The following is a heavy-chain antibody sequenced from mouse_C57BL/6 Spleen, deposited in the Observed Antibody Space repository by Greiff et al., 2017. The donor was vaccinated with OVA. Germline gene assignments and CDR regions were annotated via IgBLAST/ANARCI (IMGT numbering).Heavy chain of an antibody. CDR3: AKRGTTVVEGWCAY. J-gene: IGHJ3*01. Sequence: QVQLQQSGPELVKPGASVKISCKASGYAFSSSWMNWVKQRPGKGLEWIGRIYPGDGDTNYNGKFKGKATLTADKSSSTAYMQLSSLTSEDSAVYFCAKRGTTVVEGWCAYWGQGTLVTVSA. V-gene: IGHV1-82*01. CDR2: IYPGDGDT. CDR1: GYAFSSSW. D-gene: IGHD1-1*01.